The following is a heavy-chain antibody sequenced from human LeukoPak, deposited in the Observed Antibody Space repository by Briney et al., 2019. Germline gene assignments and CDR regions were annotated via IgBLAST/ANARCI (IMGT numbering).Heavy chain of an antibody. Sequence: SVMVSCKASGYTFTGYYMHWVRLAPGQGLEWMGWINPNSGGTNYGQKFQGRVTMTRDTSISTAYMELSRLRSDDTAVYYCARRYAAAGMGFDYWGKGTVVTVSS. V-gene: IGHV1-2*02. J-gene: IGHJ4*01. CDR1: GYTFTGYY. CDR3: ARRYAAAGMGFDY. D-gene: IGHD6-13*01. CDR2: INPNSGGT.